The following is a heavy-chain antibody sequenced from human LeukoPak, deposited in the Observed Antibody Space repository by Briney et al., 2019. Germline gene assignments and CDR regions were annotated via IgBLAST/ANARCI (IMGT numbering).Heavy chain of an antibody. CDR3: TSDGYSSSWPFYYYYYYMDV. J-gene: IGHJ6*03. CDR2: IKSKTDGGTT. Sequence: GGSLRLSCAASGFTFSNAWMSWVRQAPGKGLEWVGRIKSKTDGGTTDYAAPVKGRFTISRDDSKNTLYLQMNSLKTEDTAVYYCTSDGYSSSWPFYYYYYYMDVWGKGTTVTISS. V-gene: IGHV3-15*01. CDR1: GFTFSNAW. D-gene: IGHD6-13*01.